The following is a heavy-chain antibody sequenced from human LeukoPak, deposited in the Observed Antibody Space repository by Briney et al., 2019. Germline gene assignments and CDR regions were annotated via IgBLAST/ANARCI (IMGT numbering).Heavy chain of an antibody. V-gene: IGHV3-74*01. Sequence: VGSLRLSCVPPGFTSTSYWMHSVRQAPGEGRVWVSRSNNDGSSTRYAEYVKGRLTISRDNAKNTLYLQMNSLRAEDTAVYYCARGASGSSWFGGFDFWGQGTLVTVSS. J-gene: IGHJ4*02. CDR2: SNNDGSST. D-gene: IGHD6-13*01. CDR3: ARGASGSSWFGGFDF. CDR1: GFTSTSYW.